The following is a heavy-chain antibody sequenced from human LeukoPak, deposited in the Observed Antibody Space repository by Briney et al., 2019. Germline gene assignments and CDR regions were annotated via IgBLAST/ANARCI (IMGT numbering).Heavy chain of an antibody. CDR3: TDKYSYDY. CDR1: GFTFSSYA. J-gene: IGHJ4*02. V-gene: IGHV3-23*01. D-gene: IGHD5-18*01. CDR2: ISGNGGDT. Sequence: GGSLRLSCAASGFTFSSYAMSWVRQAPGKGLEWVSTISGNGGDTYYADSVKGRFTISRDNSKNKLYLQMNSLSAEDTAVYYCTDKYSYDYWGQGTLVTVSS.